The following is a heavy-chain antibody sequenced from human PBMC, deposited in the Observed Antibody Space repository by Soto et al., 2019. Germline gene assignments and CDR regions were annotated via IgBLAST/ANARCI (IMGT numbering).Heavy chain of an antibody. CDR2: FDPEDGET. CDR1: GYTLTELS. J-gene: IGHJ6*02. V-gene: IGHV1-24*01. CDR3: ARGDLSGRYMCDYYYYYGMDV. D-gene: IGHD1-26*01. Sequence: GASGKVSCKVSGYTLTELSMHWVRQAPGKGLEWMGGFDPEDGETIYAQKFQGRVTVTEDTSTDTAYMELSSLRSEDTAVYYCARGDLSGRYMCDYYYYYGMDVWGQGTTVTVSS.